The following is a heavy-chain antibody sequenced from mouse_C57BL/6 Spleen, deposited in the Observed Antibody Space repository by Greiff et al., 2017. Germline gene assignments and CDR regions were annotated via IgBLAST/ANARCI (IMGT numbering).Heavy chain of an antibody. CDR1: GYAFSSSW. J-gene: IGHJ2*01. CDR3: ASGDSSGYFDY. Sequence: VKLQQSGPELVKPGASVKISCKASGYAFSSSWMNWVKQRPGKGLEWIGRIYPGDGDTNYNGKFKGKATLTADKSSSTAYMQLSSLTSEDSAVYFCASGDSSGYFDYWGQGTTLTVSS. CDR2: IYPGDGDT. V-gene: IGHV1-82*01. D-gene: IGHD3-2*02.